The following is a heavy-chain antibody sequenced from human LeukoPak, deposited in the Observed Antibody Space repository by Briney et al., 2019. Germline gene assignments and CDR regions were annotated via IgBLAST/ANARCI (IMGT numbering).Heavy chain of an antibody. CDR2: IYYSGST. J-gene: IGHJ4*02. CDR1: GGSFSGYY. D-gene: IGHD3-10*01. Sequence: SETLSLTCAVYGGSFSGYYWSWIRQPPGKGLEWIGYIYYSGSTYYNPSLKSRVTISVDTSKNQFSLKLSSVTAADTAVYYCARAEDSGGLDYWGQGTLVTVSS. V-gene: IGHV4-30-4*08. CDR3: ARAEDSGGLDY.